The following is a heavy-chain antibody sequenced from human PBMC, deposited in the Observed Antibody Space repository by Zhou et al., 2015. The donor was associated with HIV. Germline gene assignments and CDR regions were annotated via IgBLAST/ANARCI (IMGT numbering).Heavy chain of an antibody. V-gene: IGHV1-69*06. CDR1: GGTFSGSD. J-gene: IGHJ2*01. CDR3: ARDRGGATRPGWRYFDL. D-gene: IGHD6-6*01. CDR2: ITPMFETQ. Sequence: LVQSGTEVRKPGSSVKVSCKANGGTFSGSDISWVRQAPGQGLEWMGTITPMFETQTYAERFRARLTITADRSTTTAYMELRSLRSEDTAVYYCARDRGGATRPGWRYFDLWGRGTLVTVSS.